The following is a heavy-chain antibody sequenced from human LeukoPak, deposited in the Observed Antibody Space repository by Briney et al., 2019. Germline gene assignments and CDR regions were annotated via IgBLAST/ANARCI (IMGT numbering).Heavy chain of an antibody. CDR2: IKQDGSEK. Sequence: GGSLRLSCAASGFTFSSYWMSWVRQAPGKGLEWVANIKQDGSEKYYVDSVKGRFTISRDNAKNSLYLQMNSLRAEDTAVYYCARAVVNYYDSSGYYDYWGQGTLVTVSS. D-gene: IGHD3-22*01. CDR1: GFTFSSYW. V-gene: IGHV3-7*01. J-gene: IGHJ4*02. CDR3: ARAVVNYYDSSGYYDY.